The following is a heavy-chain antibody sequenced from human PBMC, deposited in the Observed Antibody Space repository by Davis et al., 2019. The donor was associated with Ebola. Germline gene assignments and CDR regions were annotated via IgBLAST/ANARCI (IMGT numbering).Heavy chain of an antibody. V-gene: IGHV3-7*01. D-gene: IGHD3-10*01. CDR3: ARGGVLAPYYYYGMDV. Sequence: GGSLRLSCAASGFTFSSYWMSWVRQAPGKGLEWVANIKQDGSEKYYVDSVKGRFTISRDNAKNSLYLQMNSLRAEDTAVYYCARGGVLAPYYYYGMDVWGQGTTVTVSS. CDR2: IKQDGSEK. CDR1: GFTFSSYW. J-gene: IGHJ6*02.